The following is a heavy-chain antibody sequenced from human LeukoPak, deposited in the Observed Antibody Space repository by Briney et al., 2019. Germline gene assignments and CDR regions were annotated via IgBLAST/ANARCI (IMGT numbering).Heavy chain of an antibody. Sequence: SETLSLTCTVSGVSISSYYWSWIRQPPGKGLEWIGYIYYSGSTNYNPSLMSRVTMSVDPSNNQFFLQLTSVPAADTAVYYCARGGWFLDLWGRGALVTVSS. CDR1: GVSISSYY. D-gene: IGHD3-16*01. CDR2: IYYSGST. V-gene: IGHV4-59*01. CDR3: ARGGWFLDL. J-gene: IGHJ2*01.